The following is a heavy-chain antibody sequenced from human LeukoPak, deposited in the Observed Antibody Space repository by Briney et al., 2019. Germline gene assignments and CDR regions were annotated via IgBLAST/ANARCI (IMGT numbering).Heavy chain of an antibody. CDR1: GYNFKTHA. Sequence: ASVKVSCQTSGYNFKTHAVSWARQVPGQGLEWMGWISGYNGDTAFAQKFQGRVRMTKDTSTTTAYMELRSLTPDDTAVYYCARFWVFGADTSPPYHQGMDLWGRGTTVTVSS. CDR3: ARFWVFGADTSPPYHQGMDL. D-gene: IGHD3-3*01. J-gene: IGHJ6*02. CDR2: ISGYNGDT. V-gene: IGHV1-18*01.